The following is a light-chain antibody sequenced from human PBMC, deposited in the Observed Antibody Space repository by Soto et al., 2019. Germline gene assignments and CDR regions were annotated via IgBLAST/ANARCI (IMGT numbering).Light chain of an antibody. Sequence: DIQMTQSPSSLSASVGVRVTITCRASQSISSYLNGYQQKPGKAPKLLIYAASSLQSGVPSRFSGSGSGTDFTLTISSLQPEDFATYCCPQSYSTLLTFGGGTKVEIK. CDR2: AAS. V-gene: IGKV1-39*01. CDR1: QSISSY. J-gene: IGKJ4*01. CDR3: PQSYSTLLT.